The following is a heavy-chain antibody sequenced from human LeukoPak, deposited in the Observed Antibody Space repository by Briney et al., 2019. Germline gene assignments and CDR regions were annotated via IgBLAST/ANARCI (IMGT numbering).Heavy chain of an antibody. J-gene: IGHJ6*02. D-gene: IGHD4-17*01. Sequence: GGSLRLSCAASGFTFSSYAMSWVRQAPGKGLEWVSAISGSGGSAYYADSVKGRFTISRDNSKNTLYLQMNSLRAEDTAVYYCARGYGDYRYYYGMDVWGQGTTVTVSS. CDR3: ARGYGDYRYYYGMDV. CDR2: ISGSGGSA. CDR1: GFTFSSYA. V-gene: IGHV3-23*01.